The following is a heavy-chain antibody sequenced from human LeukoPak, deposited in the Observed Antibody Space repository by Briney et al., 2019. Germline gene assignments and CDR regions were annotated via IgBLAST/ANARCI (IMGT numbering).Heavy chain of an antibody. CDR3: TRGRLVGAQGVFWFDP. Sequence: PGGSLRLSCAASGFTFSSYWMHWVRQGPGKGLVWVSRIKSDGSSTDYADSVKGRFTISRDNAKNTLYLQMNSLRAGDTAVYYCTRGRLVGAQGVFWFDPWGQGTLVTVSS. CDR2: IKSDGSST. V-gene: IGHV3-74*01. D-gene: IGHD1-26*01. CDR1: GFTFSSYW. J-gene: IGHJ5*02.